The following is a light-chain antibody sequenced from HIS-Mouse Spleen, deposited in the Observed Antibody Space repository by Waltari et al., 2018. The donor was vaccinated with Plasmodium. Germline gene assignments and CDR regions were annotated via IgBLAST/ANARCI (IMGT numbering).Light chain of an antibody. J-gene: IGKJ3*01. CDR2: DGS. CDR3: QQYDNRPPLFT. Sequence: IQMTKSPSSLSASVADRVTTTCQPSQDISNYLNWYQQKPGKAPKLLIYDGSNLETGVPSRCSGSGSGTDFTSTISSLQPEDIATYYCQQYDNRPPLFTFGPGTKVDIK. V-gene: IGKV1-33*01. CDR1: QDISNY.